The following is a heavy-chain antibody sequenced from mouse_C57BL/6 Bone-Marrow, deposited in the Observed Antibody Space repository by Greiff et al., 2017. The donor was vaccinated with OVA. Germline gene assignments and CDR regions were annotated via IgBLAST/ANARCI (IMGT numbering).Heavy chain of an antibody. D-gene: IGHD1-1*01. Sequence: QVHVKQSGAELARPGASVKLSCKASGYTFTSYGISWVKQRTGQGLEWIGEIYPRSGNTYYNEKFKGKATLTADKSSSTAYMELRSLTSEDSAVYFCARVYGSSCEAWFAYWGQGTLVTVSA. V-gene: IGHV1-81*01. CDR1: GYTFTSYG. CDR3: ARVYGSSCEAWFAY. CDR2: IYPRSGNT. J-gene: IGHJ3*01.